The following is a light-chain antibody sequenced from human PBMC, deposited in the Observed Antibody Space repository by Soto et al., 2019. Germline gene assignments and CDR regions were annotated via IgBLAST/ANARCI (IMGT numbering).Light chain of an antibody. CDR3: QSHDNSRSGFYV. Sequence: QSVLTQAPSVSGAPGQRVTVSCTGSSTNIGAGYAVHWYQQLPGTAPKLLIYGNTIRPSGVPDRFSGSRSGTSASLAITGLQAEDEADYYCQSHDNSRSGFYVFGTGTKLTVL. V-gene: IGLV1-40*01. J-gene: IGLJ1*01. CDR1: STNIGAGYA. CDR2: GNT.